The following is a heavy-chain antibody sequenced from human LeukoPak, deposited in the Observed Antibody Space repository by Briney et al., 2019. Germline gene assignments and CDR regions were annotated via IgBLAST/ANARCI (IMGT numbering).Heavy chain of an antibody. J-gene: IGHJ4*02. V-gene: IGHV3-74*01. D-gene: IGHD6-13*01. CDR1: GFTFSSYW. CDR2: INSYGSST. CDR3: ARAAGGKPVGY. Sequence: GGSLRLSCAASGFTFSSYWMHWVRQAPGKGLVWVSRINSYGSSTSYADSVKGRFTISRDNAKNSLYLQMNSLRAEDTAVYYCARAAGGKPVGYWGQGTLVTVSS.